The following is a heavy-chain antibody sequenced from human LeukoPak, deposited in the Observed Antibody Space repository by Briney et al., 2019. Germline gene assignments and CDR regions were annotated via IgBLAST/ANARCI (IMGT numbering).Heavy chain of an antibody. CDR1: GGSISSGSYY. V-gene: IGHV4-61*02. J-gene: IGHJ5*02. CDR3: ARDLWRSSSPTRYNWFDP. Sequence: SETLSLTCTVSGGSISSGSYYWSWIRQPAGKGLEWIGRIYTSGSTNYNPSLKSRVTISVDTSKNQFSLKLSSVTAADTAVYYCARDLWRSSSPTRYNWFDPWGQGTLVTVSS. CDR2: IYTSGST. D-gene: IGHD6-6*01.